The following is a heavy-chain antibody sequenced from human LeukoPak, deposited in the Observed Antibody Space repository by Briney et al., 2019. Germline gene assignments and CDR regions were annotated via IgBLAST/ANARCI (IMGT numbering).Heavy chain of an antibody. V-gene: IGHV3-73*01. CDR3: TTAAAGISDYYYYYMDV. D-gene: IGHD6-13*01. CDR2: IRSKANSYAT. CDR1: GFTFSGSA. Sequence: PGGSLRLSCAASGFTFSGSAMHWVRQASGKGLEWAGRIRSKANSYATAYAASVKGRFTISRDDSKNTAYLQMNSLKTEDTAVYYCTTAAAGISDYYYYYMDVWGKGTTVTISS. J-gene: IGHJ6*03.